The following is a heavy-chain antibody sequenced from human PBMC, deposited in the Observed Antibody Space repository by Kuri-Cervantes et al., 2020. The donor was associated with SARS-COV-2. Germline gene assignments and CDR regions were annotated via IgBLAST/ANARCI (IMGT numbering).Heavy chain of an antibody. CDR2: VYYSGIT. CDR3: ARVLEGIVAAGSHYYYYMDV. V-gene: IGHV4-59*12. J-gene: IGHJ6*03. D-gene: IGHD6-13*01. Sequence: SETLSLTCNVSGDSIRDYYWNWIRQSPGKGLEWIGYVYYSGITDYNPSLESRVTISTDTSKNQFSLRLSSVTAADTAVYYCARVLEGIVAAGSHYYYYMDVWGKGTTVTVSS. CDR1: GDSIRDYY.